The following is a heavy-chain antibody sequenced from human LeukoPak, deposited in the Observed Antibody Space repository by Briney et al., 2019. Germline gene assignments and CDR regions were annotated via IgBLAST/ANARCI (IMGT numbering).Heavy chain of an antibody. Sequence: ASVKVSCKVSGNTLTELSMHWVRQAPGNGLEWMGGFDPEDGEIIYAQKFQGRVTMTEDTSADTAYMELSSLRSEDTAVYFCASYVSGFDSWGQGTLVTVTS. CDR2: FDPEDGEI. J-gene: IGHJ5*01. V-gene: IGHV1-24*01. CDR1: GNTLTELS. CDR3: ASYVSGFDS. D-gene: IGHD3-10*01.